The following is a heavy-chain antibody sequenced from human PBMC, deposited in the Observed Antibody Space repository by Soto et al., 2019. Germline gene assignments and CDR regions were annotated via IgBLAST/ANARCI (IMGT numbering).Heavy chain of an antibody. D-gene: IGHD3-10*01. CDR2: INHSGST. Sequence: TSETLSLTCAVYGGSFSGYYWSWIRQPPGKGLEWIGEINHSGSTNYNPSLKSRVTISVDTSKNQFSLKLSSVTAADTAVYYCARGDEELKRITMVRGVVGFDYWGQGTLVT. CDR3: ARGDEELKRITMVRGVVGFDY. V-gene: IGHV4-34*01. J-gene: IGHJ4*02. CDR1: GGSFSGYY.